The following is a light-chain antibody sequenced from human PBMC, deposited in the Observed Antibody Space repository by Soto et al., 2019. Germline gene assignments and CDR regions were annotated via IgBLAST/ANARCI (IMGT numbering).Light chain of an antibody. J-gene: IGKJ5*01. V-gene: IGKV3-20*01. CDR1: QSVSSSY. CDR2: GAS. Sequence: EIVLTQSPGTLSLSPGERATLSCRASQSVSSSYLAWYQQKPGQAPRLLIYGASSWATGIPDRFRGSGSGTEFTLTISRLEPEDFAVYFCQHYGSSPPVTFGQGTRLEIK. CDR3: QHYGSSPPVT.